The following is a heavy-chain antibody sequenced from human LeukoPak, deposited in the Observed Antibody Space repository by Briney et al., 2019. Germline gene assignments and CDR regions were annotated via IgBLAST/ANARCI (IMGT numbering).Heavy chain of an antibody. J-gene: IGHJ4*02. CDR3: ARREGYCSGGSCSYYFDY. CDR1: GGSISSYY. CDR2: IYYSGST. V-gene: IGHV4-59*08. Sequence: SETLSLTCTVSGGSISSYYWSWIRQPPGKGLEWIGYIYYSGSTNYNPSLKSRVTISVDTSKNQFSLKLSSVTAADTAVYYRARREGYCSGGSCSYYFDYWGQGTLVTVSS. D-gene: IGHD2-15*01.